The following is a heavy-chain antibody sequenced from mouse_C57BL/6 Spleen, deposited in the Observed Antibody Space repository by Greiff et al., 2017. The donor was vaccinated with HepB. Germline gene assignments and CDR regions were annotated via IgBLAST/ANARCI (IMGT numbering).Heavy chain of an antibody. V-gene: IGHV2-6-2*01. CDR1: GFSLTSYG. CDR3: ARHGDDGYYYAMDY. Sequence: LVAPSQSLSIPCTVSGFSLTSYGVHWVRQPPGKGLEWLVVIWSDGSTTYNSALKSRLSISKDNSKSQVFLKMNSLQTDDTAMYYCARHGDDGYYYAMDYWGQGTSVTVSS. CDR2: IWSDGST. D-gene: IGHD2-3*01. J-gene: IGHJ4*01.